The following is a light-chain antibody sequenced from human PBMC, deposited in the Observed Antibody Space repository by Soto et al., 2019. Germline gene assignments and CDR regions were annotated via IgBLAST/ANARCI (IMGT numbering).Light chain of an antibody. Sequence: QSALTQPASVSGSPGQSITISCTGTSSDVGSYNLVSWYQQHPGKAPKLMIYEGSKRPSGVSNRFSGSKSGNTASLTISGRQAEVDAAYYCRSYARRSTLAFRGG. CDR1: SSDVGSYNL. V-gene: IGLV2-23*01. J-gene: IGLJ2*01. CDR2: EGS. CDR3: RSYARRSTLA.